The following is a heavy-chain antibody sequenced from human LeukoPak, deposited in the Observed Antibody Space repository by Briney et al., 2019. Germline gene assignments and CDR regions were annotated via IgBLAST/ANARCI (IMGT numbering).Heavy chain of an antibody. J-gene: IGHJ4*02. CDR3: AKGIAAPAVEDY. CDR2: ISSSGSMI. V-gene: IGHV3-48*03. D-gene: IGHD6-13*01. Sequence: GSLRLSCAASGFTFSTYEMNWVRQAPGKGLEWVSYISSSGSMIYYADSVKGRFTVSRDNAKNSLYLQMNSLRAEDTAVYYCAKGIAAPAVEDYWGQGTLVTVSS. CDR1: GFTFSTYE.